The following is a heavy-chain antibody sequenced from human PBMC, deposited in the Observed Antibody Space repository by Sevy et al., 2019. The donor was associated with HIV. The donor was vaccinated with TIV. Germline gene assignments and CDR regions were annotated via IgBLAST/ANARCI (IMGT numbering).Heavy chain of an antibody. CDR3: AKGRVGYSDFWSGYNFDF. J-gene: IGHJ4*02. D-gene: IGHD3-3*01. V-gene: IGHV3-30*18. Sequence: GGSLRLSCVASGFIFTSYGIHWVRQAPGKGLEWVAVISFDGVKKDYADSVKGRFTISRDNSENTLYLQMNSRRTEDTAVYFCAKGRVGYSDFWSGYNFDFWGQGTLVTVSS. CDR1: GFIFTSYG. CDR2: ISFDGVKK.